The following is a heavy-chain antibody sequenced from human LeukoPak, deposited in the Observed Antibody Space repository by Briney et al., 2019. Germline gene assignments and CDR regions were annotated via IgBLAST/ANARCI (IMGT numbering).Heavy chain of an antibody. J-gene: IGHJ4*02. CDR3: AREWLGPAELDY. V-gene: IGHV4-39*07. Sequence: PSETLSLTCTVSGGSISSSSYYWGWIRLPPGKGLECIGSIYYSGSTYYNPSLKSRVTISVDTSKNQFSLKLSSVTAADTAVYYCAREWLGPAELDYWGQGTLVTVSS. CDR2: IYYSGST. CDR1: GGSISSSSYY. D-gene: IGHD6-19*01.